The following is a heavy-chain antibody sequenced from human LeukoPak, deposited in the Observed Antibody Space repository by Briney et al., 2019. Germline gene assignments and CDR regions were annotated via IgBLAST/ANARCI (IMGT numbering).Heavy chain of an antibody. J-gene: IGHJ4*02. CDR1: GGSICSYY. CDR2: IYYSGST. D-gene: IGHD5-12*01. V-gene: IGHV4-59*01. Sequence: SEPLSLTCTVSGGSICSYYWSWLRHPPEKALEWSGYIYYSGSTNYNPSLKSRVTISVDTAKNQFSLKLSSVTAADTAVYYWASSRGYSAYGGFDYWGQGTLVTVSS. CDR3: ASSRGYSAYGGFDY.